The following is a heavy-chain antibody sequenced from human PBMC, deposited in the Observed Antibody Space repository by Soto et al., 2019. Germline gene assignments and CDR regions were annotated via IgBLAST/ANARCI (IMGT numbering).Heavy chain of an antibody. J-gene: IGHJ6*02. CDR1: GGSISSGSYS. Sequence: QLQLQESGSGLVKPSQTLSLTCAVSGGSISSGSYSWSWIRQPPGKGLEWIGYIYHSGSTYYNPSLKIRVIISVDRSKNQFSLKVSSVTAAVTAVYYCARRRGFAYYSGMDVWGQGTTVTVSS. CDR3: ARRRGFAYYSGMDV. CDR2: IYHSGST. D-gene: IGHD5-12*01. V-gene: IGHV4-30-2*01.